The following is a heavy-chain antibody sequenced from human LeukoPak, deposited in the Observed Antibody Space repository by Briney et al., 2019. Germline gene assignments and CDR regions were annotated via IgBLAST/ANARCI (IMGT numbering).Heavy chain of an antibody. V-gene: IGHV5-51*01. J-gene: IGHJ4*02. D-gene: IGHD5-18*01. CDR2: IYPGDSDT. CDR1: GSSFTSYW. CDR3: ARPHTAMDGFGY. Sequence: HGESLQISCQGSGSSFTSYWIGWVGQLPGKGLEWMGIIYPGDSDTRNSPSFQGQVTISADKSTSTPYLQWSSLKASDTAMYYCARPHTAMDGFGYWGQGTLVTVSS.